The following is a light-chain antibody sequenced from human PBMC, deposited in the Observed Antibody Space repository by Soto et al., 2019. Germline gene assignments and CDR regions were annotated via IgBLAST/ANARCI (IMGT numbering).Light chain of an antibody. CDR1: SSDVGGYNY. CDR3: SSYTSSSTYV. Sequence: QSVLTQPRSVSGSPGQSVTISCTGTSSDVGGYNYVSWYQHHPGKAPKLMIYEVSKRPSGVPDRFSGSKSDNTASLTISGLQAEDEADYYCSSYTSSSTYVFGTGTKVTVL. J-gene: IGLJ1*01. V-gene: IGLV2-11*01. CDR2: EVS.